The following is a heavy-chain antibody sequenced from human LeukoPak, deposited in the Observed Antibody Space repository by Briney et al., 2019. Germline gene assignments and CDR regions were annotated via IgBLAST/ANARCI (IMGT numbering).Heavy chain of an antibody. D-gene: IGHD2-2*02. CDR3: AKGWYCSSTSCYTGRDFDY. V-gene: IGHV3-30*02. CDR2: IRCDGSNK. CDR1: GFTFSSYG. Sequence: PGGSLRLSCAASGFTFSSYGMHWVRQAPGKGLEWVAFIRCDGSNKYYADSVKGRFTISRDNSKNTLYLQMNSLRAEDTAVYYCAKGWYCSSTSCYTGRDFDYWGQGTLVTVSS. J-gene: IGHJ4*02.